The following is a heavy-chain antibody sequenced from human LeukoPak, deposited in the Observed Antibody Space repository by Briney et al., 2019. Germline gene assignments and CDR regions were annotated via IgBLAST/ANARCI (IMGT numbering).Heavy chain of an antibody. CDR1: GFTFSNAW. Sequence: SGGSLRLSCAASGFTFSNAWMSWVRQAPGKGLEWDGRIQSKTDGGTTDYAAPVKGRITISRDNSKNTLYLQMNSLKTEDTAVYYCTTAPQTYYDFWSGYYTSVFDYWGQGTLVTVSS. CDR2: IQSKTDGGTT. V-gene: IGHV3-15*01. D-gene: IGHD3-3*01. CDR3: TTAPQTYYDFWSGYYTSVFDY. J-gene: IGHJ4*02.